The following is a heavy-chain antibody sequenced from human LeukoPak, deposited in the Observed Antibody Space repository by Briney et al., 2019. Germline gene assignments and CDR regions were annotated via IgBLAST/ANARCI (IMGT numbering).Heavy chain of an antibody. Sequence: ASVKVSCKASGYTFTSYYMHWVRQAPGQGLEWMGLINPSGGSTSYAQKFQGRVTMTRDTSTSTVYMELSSLRSEDTAVYYCARGDYYDFWSGYYYSHYYGMDVWGQGTTVTVSS. CDR3: ARGDYYDFWSGYYYSHYYGMDV. D-gene: IGHD3-3*01. CDR1: GYTFTSYY. CDR2: INPSGGST. V-gene: IGHV1-46*01. J-gene: IGHJ6*02.